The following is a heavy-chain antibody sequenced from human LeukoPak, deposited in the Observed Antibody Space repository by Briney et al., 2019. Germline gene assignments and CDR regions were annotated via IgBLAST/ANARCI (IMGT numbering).Heavy chain of an antibody. J-gene: IGHJ4*02. CDR3: ARSVAGYYYFDY. Sequence: GGSLRLSCAASGFTFSSYAMSWVRQAPGKGLEWVAVISYDGSNKYYADSVKGRFTISRDNSKNTLYLQMNSLRAEDTAVYYCARSVAGYYYFDYWGQGTLVTVSS. D-gene: IGHD6-19*01. CDR2: ISYDGSNK. V-gene: IGHV3-30-3*01. CDR1: GFTFSSYA.